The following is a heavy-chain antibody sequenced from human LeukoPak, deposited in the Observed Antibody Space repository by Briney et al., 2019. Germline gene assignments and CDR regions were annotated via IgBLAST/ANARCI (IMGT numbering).Heavy chain of an antibody. J-gene: IGHJ4*02. CDR2: IKTDGSQI. CDR1: GFTFSSYW. CDR3: ARDLNWETY. V-gene: IGHV3-7*01. Sequence: PGGSLRLSCVASGFTFSSYWMTWVRQAPGKGLEWVANIKTDGSQIDYVDSVRGRFTISRDNAKNSLYLQMNSLRVEDTAVYYCARDLNWETYWGQGTLVTVSS. D-gene: IGHD7-27*01.